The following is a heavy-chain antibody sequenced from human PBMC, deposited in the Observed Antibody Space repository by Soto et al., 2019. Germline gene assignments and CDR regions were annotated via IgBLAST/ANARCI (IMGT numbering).Heavy chain of an antibody. CDR1: GYSFTDYH. Sequence: ASMKVSCKASGYSFTDYHIHWVRQAPGQGLEWLGRINPKSGGTSTAQKFQGWVTMTTDTSISTASMELTRLTSDDTAIYYCARGDSTDCSNGVCPFFYNHGMDVWGQ. V-gene: IGHV1-2*04. CDR3: ARGDSTDCSNGVCPFFYNHGMDV. J-gene: IGHJ6*02. D-gene: IGHD2-8*01. CDR2: INPKSGGT.